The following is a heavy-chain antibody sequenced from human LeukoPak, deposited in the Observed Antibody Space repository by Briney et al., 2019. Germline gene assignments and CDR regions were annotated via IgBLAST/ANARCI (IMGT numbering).Heavy chain of an antibody. J-gene: IGHJ4*02. CDR2: ISYDGSKK. D-gene: IGHD2-21*02. CDR1: GFTFSTYA. V-gene: IGHV3-30*04. CDR3: ARGRLITGDFDF. Sequence: PGGSLRLSCAASGFTFSTYAVHWVRQAPGKGLEWVAVISYDGSKKFYADSVRGRFTISRDNSKNTLYLQMNSLRAEDTAVYYCARGRLITGDFDFWGQGTLVTVSS.